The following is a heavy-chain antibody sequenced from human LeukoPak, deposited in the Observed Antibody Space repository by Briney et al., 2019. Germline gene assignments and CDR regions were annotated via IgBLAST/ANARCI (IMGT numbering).Heavy chain of an antibody. J-gene: IGHJ3*02. CDR1: GYTFTIYY. Sequence: ASVTVSFTSSGYTFTIYYMHWVRQAPGQPLEWMGWINPNSGGTNYAQKFQGRVTMTRDTSISTAYMELSRLRSDDTAVYYCARAASDIVATILALHAFDIWGQGTMVTVSS. V-gene: IGHV1-2*02. D-gene: IGHD5-12*01. CDR2: INPNSGGT. CDR3: ARAASDIVATILALHAFDI.